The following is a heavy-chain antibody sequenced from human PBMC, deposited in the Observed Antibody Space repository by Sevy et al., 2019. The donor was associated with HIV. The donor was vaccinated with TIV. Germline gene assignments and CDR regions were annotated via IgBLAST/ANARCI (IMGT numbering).Heavy chain of an antibody. D-gene: IGHD2-15*01. V-gene: IGHV4-39*01. CDR1: GGSISSSSYY. CDR2: IYYSGNT. Sequence: SLTCIVSGGSISSSSYYWGWIRQPPGKGLEWIGSIYYSGNTYYNPSLKSRVTISVDTSKKQFSLKLSSVTAADTAVYYCATRLGYCSGSSCYPPEYFHHWGQGTLVTVSS. J-gene: IGHJ1*01. CDR3: ATRLGYCSGSSCYPPEYFHH.